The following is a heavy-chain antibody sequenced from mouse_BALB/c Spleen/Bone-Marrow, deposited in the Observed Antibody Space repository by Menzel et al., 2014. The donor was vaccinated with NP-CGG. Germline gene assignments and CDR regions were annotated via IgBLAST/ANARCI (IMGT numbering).Heavy chain of an antibody. Sequence: VQVVESGAELMKPGASVKISCKATGYTFSSYWIEWVKQRPGHGVEWIGEILPGSGSTNYNENFKGKATFTADTSSNTACMQLSSLTSEDSAVYYCARNYGFDYWGQGTTLTVST. CDR2: ILPGSGST. D-gene: IGHD1-1*01. J-gene: IGHJ2*01. CDR3: ARNYGFDY. V-gene: IGHV1-9*01. CDR1: GYTFSSYW.